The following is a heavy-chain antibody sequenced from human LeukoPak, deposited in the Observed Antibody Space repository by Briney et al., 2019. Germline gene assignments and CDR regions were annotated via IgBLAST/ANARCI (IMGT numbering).Heavy chain of an antibody. D-gene: IGHD1-26*01. CDR2: IYYSGST. J-gene: IGHJ5*02. V-gene: IGHV4-30-4*08. Sequence: SETLSLTCTVSGGSISSGDYYWSWIRQPPGKGLEWIGYIYYSGSTYYNPSLKSRVTISVDTSKDQFSLKLSSVTAADTAVYYCARQWELDNWFDPWGQGTLVTVSS. CDR3: ARQWELDNWFDP. CDR1: GGSISSGDYY.